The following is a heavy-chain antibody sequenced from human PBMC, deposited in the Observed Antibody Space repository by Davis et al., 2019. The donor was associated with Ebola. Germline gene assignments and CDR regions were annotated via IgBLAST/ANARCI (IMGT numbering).Heavy chain of an antibody. CDR3: ARMYYYDSSGYPVYFDY. D-gene: IGHD3-22*01. Sequence: MPSETLSLTCAVSGGSISSSNWWSWVRQPPGKGLEWIGEIYHSGSTNYNPSLKSRVTISVDKSKNQFSLKLSSVTAADTAVYYCARMYYYDSSGYPVYFDYWGQGTLVTVSS. CDR2: IYHSGST. CDR1: GGSISSSNW. J-gene: IGHJ4*02. V-gene: IGHV4-4*02.